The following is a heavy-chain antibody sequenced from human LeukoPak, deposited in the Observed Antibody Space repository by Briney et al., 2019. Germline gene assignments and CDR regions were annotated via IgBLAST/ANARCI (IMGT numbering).Heavy chain of an antibody. Sequence: SETLSLTCTVSGCSISSYYWSWIRQPPGKGLEWIGYIYYSGSTNYNPSLKSRVNISVDTSKNQFSLKLSSVTAADTAVYYCARVNYGDYGLDYWGQGTLVTVSS. J-gene: IGHJ4*02. CDR3: ARVNYGDYGLDY. D-gene: IGHD4-17*01. V-gene: IGHV4-59*01. CDR2: IYYSGST. CDR1: GCSISSYY.